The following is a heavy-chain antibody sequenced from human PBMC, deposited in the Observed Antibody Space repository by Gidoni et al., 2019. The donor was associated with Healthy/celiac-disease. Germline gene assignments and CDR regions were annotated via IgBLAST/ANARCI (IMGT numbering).Heavy chain of an antibody. CDR1: GGSFSGYY. CDR2: INHSGST. CDR3: ATRYCSSTSCYGSLDY. D-gene: IGHD2-2*01. Sequence: QVRLQQWGAGLLKHSETLSLTCAVYGGSFSGYYWSWIRQPPGKGLEWIGEINHSGSTNYNPSLKSRVTISVDTSKNQFSLKLSSVTAADTAVYYCATRYCSSTSCYGSLDYWGQGTLVTVSS. V-gene: IGHV4-34*01. J-gene: IGHJ4*02.